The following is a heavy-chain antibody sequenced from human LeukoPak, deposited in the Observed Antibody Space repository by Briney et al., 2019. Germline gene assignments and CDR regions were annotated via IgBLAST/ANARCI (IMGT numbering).Heavy chain of an antibody. CDR3: ARPGGRRWLQLNAFDI. J-gene: IGHJ3*02. Sequence: SVKVSCKASGGTFSSYAISWVRQAPGQGLEWTGGIIPIFGTANYAQKFQGRVTITTDESTSTAYMELSRLRSEDTAVYYCARPGGRRWLQLNAFDIWGQGTMVTVSS. CDR1: GGTFSSYA. D-gene: IGHD5-24*01. V-gene: IGHV1-69*05. CDR2: IIPIFGTA.